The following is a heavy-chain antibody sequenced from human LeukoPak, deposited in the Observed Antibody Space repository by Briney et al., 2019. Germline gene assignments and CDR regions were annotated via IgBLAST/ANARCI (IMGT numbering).Heavy chain of an antibody. V-gene: IGHV3-30*03. Sequence: GRSLRLSCAASGFTFSSYGMHWVRQAPGKGLEWVAVISYDGSNKYYADSVKGRLTISRDNSKNTLYLQMNSLRAEDTAVYYCARDRAAMGRNWFDPWGQGTLVTVSS. J-gene: IGHJ5*02. CDR2: ISYDGSNK. CDR3: ARDRAAMGRNWFDP. D-gene: IGHD5-18*01. CDR1: GFTFSSYG.